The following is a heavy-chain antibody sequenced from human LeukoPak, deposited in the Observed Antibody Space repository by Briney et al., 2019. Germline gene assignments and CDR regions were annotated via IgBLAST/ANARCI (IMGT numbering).Heavy chain of an antibody. Sequence: PGGSLRLSCAASGFTFSTFAMIWVRQPPGKGLEWVSSIFPSGGEIHYADSVRGRFTISRDNSKSTLSLQMNGLRSDDTAVYYCARTVLLWFGELSGESYMDVWGKGTTVTVSS. D-gene: IGHD3-10*01. CDR3: ARTVLLWFGELSGESYMDV. CDR1: GFTFSTFA. V-gene: IGHV3-23*01. J-gene: IGHJ6*03. CDR2: IFPSGGEI.